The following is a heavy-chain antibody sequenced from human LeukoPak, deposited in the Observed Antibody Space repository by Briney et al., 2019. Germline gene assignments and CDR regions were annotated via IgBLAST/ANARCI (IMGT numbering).Heavy chain of an antibody. V-gene: IGHV1-2*02. J-gene: IGHJ6*02. CDR3: ARDQGRYSPTSWCYGMDV. Sequence: GASVKVSCKASGYTFTGYYMHWVRQAPGQGLEWMGWINPNSGGTNYAQKFQGRVTMTRDTSISTAYMELSRLRSDDTAVYYCARDQGRYSPTSWCYGMDVWGQGTTVTVSS. D-gene: IGHD5-18*01. CDR1: GYTFTGYY. CDR2: INPNSGGT.